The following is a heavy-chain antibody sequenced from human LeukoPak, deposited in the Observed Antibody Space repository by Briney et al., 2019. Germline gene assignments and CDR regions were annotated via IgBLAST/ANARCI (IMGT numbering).Heavy chain of an antibody. CDR2: INPNSGGT. J-gene: IGHJ4*02. V-gene: IGHV1-2*02. CDR1: GYTFTGYY. Sequence: GASVKVSCKASGYTFTGYYMHWVRQAPGQGLEWMGWINPNSGGTNYAQKFQGRVTMTRDTSISTAYMELSRLRSDDTAVYYCARDWGIAMAGTWAFDYWGQGTLVTVSS. D-gene: IGHD6-19*01. CDR3: ARDWGIAMAGTWAFDY.